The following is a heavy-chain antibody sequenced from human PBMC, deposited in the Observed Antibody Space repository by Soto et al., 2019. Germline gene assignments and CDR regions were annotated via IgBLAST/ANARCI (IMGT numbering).Heavy chain of an antibody. Sequence: PGWSLRLSCASSGFTFSNAWIYWVRQAPGKGLEWVGRIKSKIDGGTTDYAAPVKGRFTMSRDDSRNTLYLQMSSLKTEDTAVYFCTTDIDCTKGFDPWGQGTLVTVSS. D-gene: IGHD2-21*02. CDR1: GFTFSNAW. J-gene: IGHJ5*02. V-gene: IGHV3-15*07. CDR2: IKSKIDGGTT. CDR3: TTDIDCTKGFDP.